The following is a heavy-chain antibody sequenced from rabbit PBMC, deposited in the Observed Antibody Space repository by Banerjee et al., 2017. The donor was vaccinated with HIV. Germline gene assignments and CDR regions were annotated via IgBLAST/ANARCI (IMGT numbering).Heavy chain of an antibody. V-gene: IGHV1S40*01. CDR3: ARRGSDSSSAAFNL. D-gene: IGHD1-1*01. J-gene: IGHJ4*01. Sequence: QSLEESGGGLVQPEGSLTLTCTASGFSFSSSYYMCWVRQAPGKGLEWIACIYAGSSGTTYYASWAKGRFTISKTSSPTVTLQMTSLTAADTATYFCARRGSDSSSAAFNLWGQGTLVTVS. CDR2: IYAGSSGTT. CDR1: GFSFSSSYY.